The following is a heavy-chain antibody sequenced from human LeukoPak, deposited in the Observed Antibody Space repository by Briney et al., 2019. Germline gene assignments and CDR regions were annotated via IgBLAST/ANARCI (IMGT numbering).Heavy chain of an antibody. Sequence: ASVKVSCKASGYTFTGYYMHWVRQAPGQGLEWMGWINPNSGGTSYAQKFQGRVTMTRDTSISTAYMELSRLRSDDTAVYYCARGHTLGYCSGGSCYSAGMDVWGQGTTVTVSS. CDR1: GYTFTGYY. CDR2: INPNSGGT. D-gene: IGHD2-15*01. V-gene: IGHV1-2*02. J-gene: IGHJ6*02. CDR3: ARGHTLGYCSGGSCYSAGMDV.